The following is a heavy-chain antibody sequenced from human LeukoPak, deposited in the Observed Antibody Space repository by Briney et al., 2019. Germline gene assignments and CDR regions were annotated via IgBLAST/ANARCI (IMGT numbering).Heavy chain of an antibody. CDR1: GFTFSSYS. V-gene: IGHV3-21*01. CDR2: ISSSSSYV. Sequence: GGSLRLSCAASGFTFSSYSMNWVRQAPGKGLEWVSSISSSSSYVYYADSVKGRFTISRDNAKNSLYLQMNSLRAEDTAVYYCARDGGYGDYRDWGQGTLVTVSS. D-gene: IGHD4-17*01. J-gene: IGHJ4*02. CDR3: ARDGGYGDYRD.